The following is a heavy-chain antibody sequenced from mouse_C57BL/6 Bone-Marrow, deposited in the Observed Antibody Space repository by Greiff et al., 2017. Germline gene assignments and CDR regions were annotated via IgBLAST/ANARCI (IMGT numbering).Heavy chain of an antibody. CDR2: ISSGGSYT. V-gene: IGHV5-6*01. Sequence: VQLKESGGDLVKPGGSLKLSCAASGFTFSSYGMSWVRQTPDKRLEWVATISSGGSYTYYPDSVKGRFTISRDNAKNTLYLQMSSLKSEDTAMYYCARLSGRRFDYWGQGTTLTVSS. D-gene: IGHD3-1*01. J-gene: IGHJ2*01. CDR3: ARLSGRRFDY. CDR1: GFTFSSYG.